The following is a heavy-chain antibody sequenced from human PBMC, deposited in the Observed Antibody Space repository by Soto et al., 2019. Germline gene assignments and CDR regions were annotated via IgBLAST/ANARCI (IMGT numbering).Heavy chain of an antibody. CDR3: ARDYDILTGSKYYYGMDV. J-gene: IGHJ6*02. CDR1: GFTFSSYS. Sequence: GGSLRLSCAASGFTFSSYSMNWVRQAPGKGLEWVSYISSSSSTIYYADSVKGRFTISRDNAKNSLYLQMNSLRAEDTAVYYCARDYDILTGSKYYYGMDVWGQGTTVTVSS. CDR2: ISSSSSTI. D-gene: IGHD3-9*01. V-gene: IGHV3-48*01.